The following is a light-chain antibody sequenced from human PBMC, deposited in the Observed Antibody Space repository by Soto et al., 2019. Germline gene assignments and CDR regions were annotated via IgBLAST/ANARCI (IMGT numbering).Light chain of an antibody. Sequence: DIQLTQSPSFLSASVGDRVSITCRASQGISTYLAWCLQRPGKAPKLLIYGASTLQSGVPSRFSGSGSGTEFTLTISSLQPEDFGTYYCQQLNSDWYAFGQGTKLEIK. CDR1: QGISTY. V-gene: IGKV1-9*01. CDR3: QQLNSDWYA. J-gene: IGKJ2*01. CDR2: GAS.